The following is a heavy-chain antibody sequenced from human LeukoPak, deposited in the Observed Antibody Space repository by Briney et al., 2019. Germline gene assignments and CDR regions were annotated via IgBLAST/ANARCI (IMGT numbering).Heavy chain of an antibody. V-gene: IGHV4-4*02. CDR1: GDSINSLDL. Sequence: SETLSLTCTVSGDSINSLDLWSWVRQPPGKGLEWSGEMYLSGTTHSNPSVKSRVTISIDKSKNQFFLNLSSVTAAATAVSSCAGLVGRYSRGLYSYYFDYWGQGPLVTVSS. CDR2: MYLSGTT. J-gene: IGHJ4*02. D-gene: IGHD1-26*01. CDR3: AGLVGRYSRGLYSYYFDY.